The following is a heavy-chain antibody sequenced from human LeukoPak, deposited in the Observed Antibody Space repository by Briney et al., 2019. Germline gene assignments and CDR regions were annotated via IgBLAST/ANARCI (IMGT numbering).Heavy chain of an antibody. J-gene: IGHJ5*02. CDR3: ARIYYGSGSYYNGWFDP. Sequence: SETLSLTCAVYGGSFSGYYWSWIRQPAGKGLEWIGRFYTSGSTNYNPSLKSRVTMSVDTSKNQFSLKLSSVTAADTAVYYCARIYYGSGSYYNGWFDPWGQGTLVTVSS. CDR2: FYTSGST. D-gene: IGHD3-10*01. CDR1: GGSFSGYY. V-gene: IGHV4-59*10.